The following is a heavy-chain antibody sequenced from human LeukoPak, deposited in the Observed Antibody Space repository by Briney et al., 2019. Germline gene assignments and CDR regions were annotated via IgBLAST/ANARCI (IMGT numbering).Heavy chain of an antibody. D-gene: IGHD1-26*01. J-gene: IGHJ3*02. CDR1: KFTFSSHD. CDR3: ARGGKDGFDI. CDR2: ISSSGIST. Sequence: GGSLRLSCAASKFTFSSHDMHWVRQAPGKGLDHVSAISSSGISTYYANSVRGRFTISRDNSKNMLYLQMDSLRTEDMAVYYCARGGKDGFDIWGQGTMVTVSS. V-gene: IGHV3-64*01.